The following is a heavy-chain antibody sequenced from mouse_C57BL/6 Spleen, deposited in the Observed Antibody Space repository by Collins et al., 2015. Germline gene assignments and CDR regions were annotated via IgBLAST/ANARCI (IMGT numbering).Heavy chain of an antibody. Sequence: LEWVAYISSGGDYIYYADTVKGRFTISRDNARNTLYLQMSSLKSEDTAMYYCTRVNYGSSLYYFDYWGQGTTLTVSS. CDR2: ISSGGDYI. J-gene: IGHJ2*01. D-gene: IGHD1-1*01. CDR3: TRVNYGSSLYYFDY. V-gene: IGHV5-9-1*02.